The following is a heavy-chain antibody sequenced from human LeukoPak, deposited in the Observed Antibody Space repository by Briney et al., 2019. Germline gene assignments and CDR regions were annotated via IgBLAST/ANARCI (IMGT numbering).Heavy chain of an antibody. J-gene: IGHJ5*02. D-gene: IGHD4-17*01. CDR1: GGSISSGGYH. Sequence: PSETLSLTCTVSGGSISSGGYHWSWIRQHPGKGLEWIGYIYYSGTTSYNPSLKSRVTISVDTSKKKFSLKVSSVTVADTAVYYCARLGYGDDPNWFDTWGQGTLVTASS. CDR3: ARLGYGDDPNWFDT. V-gene: IGHV4-31*03. CDR2: IYYSGTT.